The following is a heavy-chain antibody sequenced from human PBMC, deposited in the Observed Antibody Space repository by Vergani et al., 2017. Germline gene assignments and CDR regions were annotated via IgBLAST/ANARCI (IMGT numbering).Heavy chain of an antibody. CDR3: TRHVPCGDGACLHFDH. V-gene: IGHV5-51*01. CDR1: GYSITNYW. J-gene: IGHJ4*02. Sequence: VQLVQSGAEVKKPGESLKISCQGSGYSITNYWIAWVRQRPGKGLEWMGIIYAGDSDVRYSPSFQGQVTMSVDKSITTAYLQWRSLKASDTAIYYCTRHVPCGDGACLHFDHWGQGTQVTVSS. CDR2: IYAGDSDV. D-gene: IGHD2-21*01.